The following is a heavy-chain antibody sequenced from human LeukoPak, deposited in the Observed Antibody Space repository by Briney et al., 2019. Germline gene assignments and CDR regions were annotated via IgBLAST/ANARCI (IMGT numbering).Heavy chain of an antibody. CDR2: IIPIFGTA. Sequence: SVKVSCKASGGTFSSYAISWVRQAPGQGLEWMGGIIPIFGTANYAQKFQGRVTITADESTTKAYMELSSLRPEDAAVDYFECCGTIQRRRRYRPVVTITRELYADAASAKLRTLSPEDTAVYYCAWGGSGFDRAGVDYWGQGTLVTVSS. CDR3: ECCGTIQRRRRYRPVVTITRELYADAASAKLRTLSPEDTAVYYCAWGGSGFDRAGVDY. CDR1: GGTFSSYA. J-gene: IGHJ4*02. V-gene: IGHV1-69*13. D-gene: IGHD3-3*01.